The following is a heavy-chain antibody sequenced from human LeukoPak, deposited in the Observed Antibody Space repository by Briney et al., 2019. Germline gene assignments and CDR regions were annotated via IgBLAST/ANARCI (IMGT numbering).Heavy chain of an antibody. Sequence: PSQTLSLTCTVSGYSISSCTYYWTWIRQPAGKGLEWIGRIPTSGSTNYNPSLKRRVTISLDTSKTQFSLKLSSVSAADPAVFYCARGSYYYDSSGYYSTDYYCGQGTLVTVSS. CDR3: ARGSYYYDSSGYYSTDYY. V-gene: IGHV4-61*02. CDR1: GYSISSCTYY. D-gene: IGHD3-22*01. CDR2: IPTSGST. J-gene: IGHJ4*02.